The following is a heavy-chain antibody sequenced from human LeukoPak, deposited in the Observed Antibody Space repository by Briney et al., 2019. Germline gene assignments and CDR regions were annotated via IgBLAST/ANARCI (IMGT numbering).Heavy chain of an antibody. CDR3: AREWSGYFYDSSGYYPNWFDP. J-gene: IGHJ5*02. Sequence: SVKVSCKASGGTFSSCAISWVRHAPGQGLEWMGRIIPILGIANYAQKFQGRVTITADKSTSTAYMELSSLRSEDTAVYYCAREWSGYFYDSSGYYPNWFDPWGQGTLVTVSS. V-gene: IGHV1-69*04. CDR2: IIPILGIA. CDR1: GGTFSSCA. D-gene: IGHD3-22*01.